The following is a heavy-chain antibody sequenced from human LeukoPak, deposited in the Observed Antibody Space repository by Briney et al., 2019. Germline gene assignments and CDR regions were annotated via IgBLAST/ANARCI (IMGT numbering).Heavy chain of an antibody. V-gene: IGHV1-69*05. J-gene: IGHJ4*02. CDR3: ARTYYYDSYFDY. Sequence: SVKVSCKASGGTFSSYAISWVRQAPGQGLEWMGGIIPILGTANYAQKFQGRVTITTDESTSTAYMELSSLRSEDTAVYYCARTYYYDSYFDYWGQGTLVTVSS. CDR2: IIPILGTA. CDR1: GGTFSSYA. D-gene: IGHD3-22*01.